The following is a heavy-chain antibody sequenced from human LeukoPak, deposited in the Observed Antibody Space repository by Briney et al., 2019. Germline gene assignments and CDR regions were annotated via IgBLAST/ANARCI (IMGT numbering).Heavy chain of an antibody. CDR2: INWNGGST. CDR3: ARGKILSPYYDGAGSYFSDY. Sequence: GGSLRLSCVASGFTFDDFDDYGMNWVRQVPGKGLEWVSGINWNGGSTGYADSVKGRFTISRDNTKKYVYLQMNSLRAEDTALYYCARGKILSPYYDGAGSYFSDYWGQGTLVTVSS. J-gene: IGHJ4*02. V-gene: IGHV3-20*04. CDR1: GFTFDDFDDYG. D-gene: IGHD3-10*01.